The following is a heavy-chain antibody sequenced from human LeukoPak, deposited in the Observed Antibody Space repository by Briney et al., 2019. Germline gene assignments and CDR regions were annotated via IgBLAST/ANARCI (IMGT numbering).Heavy chain of an antibody. CDR1: GFMFSSYS. V-gene: IGHV3-21*04. D-gene: IGHD4-11*01. CDR2: ISSSSNI. Sequence: PGGSLRLSCAASGFMFSSYSMNWVRQTPGKGLEWVSCISSSSNIHYADSVKGRFTISRDNAKNSLYLQMDSLRAEDTAVYYCAKDLESRNSARGCFGYWGQGTLVTVSS. J-gene: IGHJ4*02. CDR3: AKDLESRNSARGCFGY.